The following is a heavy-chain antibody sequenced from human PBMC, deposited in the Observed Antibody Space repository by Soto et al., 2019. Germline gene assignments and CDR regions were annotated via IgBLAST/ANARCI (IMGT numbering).Heavy chain of an antibody. V-gene: IGHV3-21*01. Sequence: PGGSLRLSSAASGFTFSSYSMNWVRQAPGKGLEWVSSISSSSSYIYYADSVKGRFTISRDNAKNSLYLQMNSLRAEDTAVYYCARLDHYDFTSSRIDPWGQGTLVTVSS. D-gene: IGHD3-3*01. CDR1: GFTFSSYS. J-gene: IGHJ5*02. CDR2: ISSSSSYI. CDR3: ARLDHYDFTSSRIDP.